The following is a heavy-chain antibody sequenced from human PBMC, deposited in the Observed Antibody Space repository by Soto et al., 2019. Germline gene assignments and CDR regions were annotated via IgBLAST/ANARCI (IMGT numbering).Heavy chain of an antibody. Sequence: QITLKESGPTLVKPTQTLTLTCTFSGFSLSTSGVGVGWIRQPPGKALEWLALIYWDDDKRYSPSLKSRLTITKDTSKNQVVLTMTNMDPLDTATYSCAHRKGGSYSYYYDYWGQGSLVTVSS. D-gene: IGHD1-26*01. CDR3: AHRKGGSYSYYYDY. CDR2: IYWDDDK. V-gene: IGHV2-5*02. J-gene: IGHJ4*02. CDR1: GFSLSTSGVG.